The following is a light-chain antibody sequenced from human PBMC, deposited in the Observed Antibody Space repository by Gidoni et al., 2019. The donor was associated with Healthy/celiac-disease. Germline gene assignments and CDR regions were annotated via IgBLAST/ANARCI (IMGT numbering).Light chain of an antibody. CDR1: QSLLHSNGCNS. CDR3: KQGLRTLPYT. CDR2: LGS. J-gene: IGKJ2*01. Sequence: DTVMTQSPLSLRVTPGETASISCGSSQSLLHSNGCNSLDWYLQKPGQAPQLLIYLGSNLATGVPDRFSGSGSGTDFTLNISRVEAEDVAVYYCKQGLRTLPYTFGQGTKLEIK. V-gene: IGKV2-28*01.